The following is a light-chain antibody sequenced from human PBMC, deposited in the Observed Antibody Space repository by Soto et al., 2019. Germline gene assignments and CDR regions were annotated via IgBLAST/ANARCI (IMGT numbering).Light chain of an antibody. J-gene: IGKJ4*01. CDR3: QQYYSTPLT. V-gene: IGKV4-1*01. CDR1: QSVLYSSNNENY. Sequence: DTVMTQSPDSLAVSLCERATINCRSSQSVLYSSNNENYLAWYQQKAGQPPKLLIYWASTRESGVPDRFSGSGSGTDFTLSISSLQAEDVAVYYCQQYYSTPLTFGGGTKVDIK. CDR2: WAS.